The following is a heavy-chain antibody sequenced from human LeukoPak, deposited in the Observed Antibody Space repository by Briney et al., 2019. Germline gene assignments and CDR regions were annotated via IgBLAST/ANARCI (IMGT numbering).Heavy chain of an antibody. D-gene: IGHD3-10*01. CDR3: ARGVYMVRGVIIIHWFDP. J-gene: IGHJ5*02. CDR1: GNSISSGDNY. Sequence: SETLSLTCTVSGNSISSGDNYWSWIRQPAGKGLEWIGRIYTSGSTNYNPSLKSRVTISGDTSKNQFSLKLSSVTAADTAVYYCARGVYMVRGVIIIHWFDPWGQGTLVTVSS. CDR2: IYTSGST. V-gene: IGHV4-61*02.